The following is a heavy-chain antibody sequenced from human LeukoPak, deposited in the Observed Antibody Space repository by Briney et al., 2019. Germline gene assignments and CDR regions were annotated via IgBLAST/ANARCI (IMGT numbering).Heavy chain of an antibody. D-gene: IGHD3-10*01. CDR1: GFTFSSYA. V-gene: IGHV3-23*01. J-gene: IGHJ4*02. Sequence: GGSLRLSCAASGFTFSSYAMSWVRQAPGKGLEWVSSITDSGGGTFYADSVKGRFTISRDNSKNALFLQLNSLRAEDTAVYYCAKRGAGYYFDYWGQGTLVTVSS. CDR3: AKRGAGYYFDY. CDR2: ITDSGGGT.